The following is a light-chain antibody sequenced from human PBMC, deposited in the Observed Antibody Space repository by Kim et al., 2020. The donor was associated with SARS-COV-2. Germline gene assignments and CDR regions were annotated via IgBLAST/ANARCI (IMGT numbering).Light chain of an antibody. CDR1: ESIGFY. Sequence: DIQMTQSPSTLSASVGDRVTITCRASESIGFYLAWYQQKPGKAPRLLIYKTSSLESGVPSRFSGSGSGTEFTLTISSLQPDDFATYFCQQYNYYWTFGQGTKVDIK. CDR3: QQYNYYWT. CDR2: KTS. J-gene: IGKJ1*01. V-gene: IGKV1-5*03.